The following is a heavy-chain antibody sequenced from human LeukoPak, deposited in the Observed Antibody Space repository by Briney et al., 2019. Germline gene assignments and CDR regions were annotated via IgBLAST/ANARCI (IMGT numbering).Heavy chain of an antibody. CDR2: IQYDGSEI. CDR1: GLMFSTSG. V-gene: IGHV3-30*02. Sequence: PGGSLRLSCAASGLMFSTSGMHWVRQAPGKGLEWVAFIQYDGSEIYYADSLEGRFTISRDNSKNTLYLQMNSLRAEDTAVFYCARESGAAKIGQMLNYWGQGTLVTVSS. J-gene: IGHJ4*02. D-gene: IGHD3-10*02. CDR3: ARESGAAKIGQMLNY.